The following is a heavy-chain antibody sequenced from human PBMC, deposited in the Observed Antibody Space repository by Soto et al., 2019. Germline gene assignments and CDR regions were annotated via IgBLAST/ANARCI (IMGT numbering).Heavy chain of an antibody. V-gene: IGHV3-23*01. CDR3: AKGPAPGPLFS. Sequence: GGSLRLSCAASGFTFSSYALSWVRQAPGKGLEWVSAISGSGGSTYYADSVKGRFTISRDNSKNTLYLQMNSLRAEDTAVYYCAKGPAPGPLFSWGQGTLVTVSS. J-gene: IGHJ4*02. D-gene: IGHD2-2*01. CDR1: GFTFSSYA. CDR2: ISGSGGST.